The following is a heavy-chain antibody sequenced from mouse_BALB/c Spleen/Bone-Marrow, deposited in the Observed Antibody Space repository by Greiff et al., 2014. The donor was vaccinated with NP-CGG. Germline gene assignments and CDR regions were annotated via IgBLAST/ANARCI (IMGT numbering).Heavy chain of an antibody. Sequence: EVQLVESGPELVKPGASMKISCKASGYSFTGYTMNWVKQSHGKNLEWIGLINPYNGGTSYNQKFKGKATLTVDKSSSTAYMGLLSPTSEDSAVYYCARGISTMITAWFAYWGQGTLITVSA. J-gene: IGHJ3*01. CDR2: INPYNGGT. CDR1: GYSFTGYT. CDR3: ARGISTMITAWFAY. V-gene: IGHV1-18*01. D-gene: IGHD2-4*01.